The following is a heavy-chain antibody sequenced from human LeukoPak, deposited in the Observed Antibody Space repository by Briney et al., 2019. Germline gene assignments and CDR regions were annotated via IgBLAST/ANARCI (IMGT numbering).Heavy chain of an antibody. CDR2: ISSSSSYI. CDR3: ARDAVVYYYDSSGYPQAFDI. Sequence: PGGSLRLSCAASGFTFSSYSMNWVRQAPGKGLEWVSSISSSSSYIYYADSVKGRFTISRDNAKNSLYLQMNSLRAEDTAVYYCARDAVVYYYDSSGYPQAFDIWGQGTMVTVSS. CDR1: GFTFSSYS. V-gene: IGHV3-21*01. D-gene: IGHD3-22*01. J-gene: IGHJ3*02.